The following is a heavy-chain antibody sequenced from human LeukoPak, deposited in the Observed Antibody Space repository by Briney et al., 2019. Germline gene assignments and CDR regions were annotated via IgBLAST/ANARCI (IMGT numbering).Heavy chain of an antibody. V-gene: IGHV4-59*01. CDR2: IYYSGSI. J-gene: IGHJ4*02. D-gene: IGHD3-10*01. CDR3: ARGGGGLLWFGEFPDFDY. Sequence: SETLSLTCTVSGGSISSYYWSWIRQPPGKGLEWIGYIYYSGSINYNPSLKSRVTIPVDTSKNQFSLKLSSVTAADTAVYYCARGGGGLLWFGEFPDFDYWGQGTLVTVSS. CDR1: GGSISSYY.